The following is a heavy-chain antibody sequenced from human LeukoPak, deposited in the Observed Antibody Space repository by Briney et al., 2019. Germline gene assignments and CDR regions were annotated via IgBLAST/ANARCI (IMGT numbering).Heavy chain of an antibody. Sequence: SETLSLTCTVSGGSISTYYWSWIRQPAGKGVEWIGRMYISGSTNYNPSLKSRVTMSVDTSKNHFSLKLSSVTAADTAVYYCARADGSGSYYFDYWGQGILVTVSP. CDR1: GGSISTYY. CDR3: ARADGSGSYYFDY. D-gene: IGHD3-10*01. V-gene: IGHV4-4*07. CDR2: MYISGST. J-gene: IGHJ4*02.